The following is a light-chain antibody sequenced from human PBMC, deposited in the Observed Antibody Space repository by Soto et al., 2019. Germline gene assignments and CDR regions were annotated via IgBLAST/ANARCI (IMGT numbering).Light chain of an antibody. Sequence: EIVLTQSPGTLSLSPGARATLSCRASQSVSSSYLAWYQQKPGQAPRLLIYGASSRATGIPDRFSGSGSGTAFTLTISKLELENFAVYYCQQYGSSPITFGQGTRLESK. CDR2: GAS. CDR3: QQYGSSPIT. J-gene: IGKJ5*01. CDR1: QSVSSSY. V-gene: IGKV3-20*01.